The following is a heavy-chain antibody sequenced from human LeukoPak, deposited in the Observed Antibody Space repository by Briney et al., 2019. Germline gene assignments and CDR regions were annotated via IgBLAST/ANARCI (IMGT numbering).Heavy chain of an antibody. J-gene: IGHJ4*02. CDR1: GFTFSSYS. V-gene: IGHV3-21*05. CDR3: ARVTDVVAAPIDY. CDR2: ISSSSSAI. D-gene: IGHD2-15*01. Sequence: GGSLRLSCAASGFTFSSYSMSWVRQAPGKGLEWVSYISSSSSAIYYADSVKGRFTISRDNAKNSLYLQMNSLRAEDTAVYYCARVTDVVAAPIDYWGQGTLVTVSS.